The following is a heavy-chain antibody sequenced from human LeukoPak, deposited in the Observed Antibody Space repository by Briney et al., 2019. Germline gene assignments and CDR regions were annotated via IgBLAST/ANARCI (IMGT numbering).Heavy chain of an antibody. J-gene: IGHJ4*02. CDR1: GYTFTSYG. V-gene: IGHV1-18*01. CDR2: ISAYNGNT. D-gene: IGHD5-12*01. CDR3: AREDIVASSFDY. Sequence: ASVKVSCKASGYTFTSYGISWVRQAPGQGLEWMGWISAYNGNTNYAQKLQGRDTMTTDTSTSTAYMELRSLRSEDTAVYYCAREDIVASSFDYWGQGTLVTVSS.